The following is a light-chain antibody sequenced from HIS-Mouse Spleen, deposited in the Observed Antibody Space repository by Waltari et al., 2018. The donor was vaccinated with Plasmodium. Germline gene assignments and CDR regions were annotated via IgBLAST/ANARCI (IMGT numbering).Light chain of an antibody. CDR1: RSDVGGYNS. CDR2: DVS. V-gene: IGLV2-11*01. CDR3: CSYAGSYTYV. J-gene: IGLJ1*01. Sequence: QSAPTQPRSVSGSPGQSVPIPCTGTRSDVGGYNSVSWYQQHPGKAPKLMIYDVSKRPSGVPDRFSGSKSGNTASLTISGLQAEDEADYYCCSYAGSYTYVFGTGTKVTVL.